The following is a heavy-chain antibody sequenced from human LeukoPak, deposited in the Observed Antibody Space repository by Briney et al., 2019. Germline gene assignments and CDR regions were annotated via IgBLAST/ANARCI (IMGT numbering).Heavy chain of an antibody. CDR3: ARGLWSAHGFGYYFDY. J-gene: IGHJ4*02. CDR1: GYTFSIYA. CDR2: INAGNGQT. D-gene: IGHD2-2*03. Sequence: ASVTVSCTASGYTFSIYAINWVRQAPGQRLEWMGWINAGNGQTKYSQNFQGRVTITRDTSASTVYMDLGSLRSEDTAAYYCARGLWSAHGFGYYFDYWGQGTLVTVSS. V-gene: IGHV1-3*01.